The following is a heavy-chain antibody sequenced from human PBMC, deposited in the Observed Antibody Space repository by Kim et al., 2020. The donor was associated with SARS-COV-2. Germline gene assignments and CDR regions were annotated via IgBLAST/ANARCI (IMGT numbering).Heavy chain of an antibody. J-gene: IGHJ6*02. D-gene: IGHD3-16*01. CDR2: IYYSGST. Sequence: SETLSLTCTVSGGSISSYYWSWIRQPPGKGLEWIGYIYYSGSTNYNPSLKSRVTISVDTSKNQFSLKLSSVTAADTAVYYCARAPPEPPFSSVMQGMDVWGQGTTVTVSS. CDR1: GGSISSYY. CDR3: ARAPPEPPFSSVMQGMDV. V-gene: IGHV4-59*01.